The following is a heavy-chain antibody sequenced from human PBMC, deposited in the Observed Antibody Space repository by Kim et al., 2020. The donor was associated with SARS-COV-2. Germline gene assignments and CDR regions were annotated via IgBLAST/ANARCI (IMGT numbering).Heavy chain of an antibody. D-gene: IGHD2-8*01. J-gene: IGHJ5*02. CDR3: ARGPRRIPYGNWFDP. V-gene: IGHV1-2*02. Sequence: QKFQGRVTMTRDTSIRTAYMELSRLRSDDTAVYYCARGPRRIPYGNWFDPWGQGTLVTVSS.